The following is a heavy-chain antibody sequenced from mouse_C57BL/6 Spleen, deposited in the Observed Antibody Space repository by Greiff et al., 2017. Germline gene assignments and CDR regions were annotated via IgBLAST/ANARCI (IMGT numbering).Heavy chain of an antibody. J-gene: IGHJ2*01. V-gene: IGHV1-80*01. CDR1: FYAFRLSC. CDR3: ARNDYGSFDY. Sequence: QVQLQQSVAALVPPGSSFPISFKSSFYAFRLSCLNWLKPRPGKGLEWIGQIYPGDGDTNYNGKFKGKATLTADKSSSTAYMQLSSLTSEDSAVYFCARNDYGSFDYWGQGTTLTVSS. CDR2: IYPGDGDT. D-gene: IGHD1-1*01.